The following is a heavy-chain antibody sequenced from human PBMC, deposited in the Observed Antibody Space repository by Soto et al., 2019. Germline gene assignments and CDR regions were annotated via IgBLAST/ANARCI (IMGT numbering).Heavy chain of an antibody. J-gene: IGHJ4*02. CDR2: ISSRSTNI. Sequence: SLILSCVGSGFTFSGYSMAWVRQAPGRGLEWVASISSRSTNIDYADSVKGRFTISRDNAKNLVSLQMSSLRGEDTALYYCAKFTEPGYSSIWYYFEYWGQGTPVTVSS. CDR3: AKFTEPGYSSIWYYFEY. CDR1: GFTFSGYS. V-gene: IGHV3-21*06. D-gene: IGHD6-19*01.